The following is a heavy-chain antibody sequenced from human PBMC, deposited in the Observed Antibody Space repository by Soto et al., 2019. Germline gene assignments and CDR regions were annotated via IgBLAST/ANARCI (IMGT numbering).Heavy chain of an antibody. D-gene: IGHD2-15*01. CDR2: ISYDGSNK. J-gene: IGHJ3*02. Sequence: QVQLVESGGGVVQPGRSLRLSCAASGFTFSSYAMHWVRQAPGKGLEWVAVISYDGSNKYYADSVKGRFTISRDNSKNTLYLQMNSLRAEDTAVYYCARDEAYCSGGSCYSGFGRWVFDIWGQGTMVTVSS. CDR1: GFTFSSYA. V-gene: IGHV3-30-3*01. CDR3: ARDEAYCSGGSCYSGFGRWVFDI.